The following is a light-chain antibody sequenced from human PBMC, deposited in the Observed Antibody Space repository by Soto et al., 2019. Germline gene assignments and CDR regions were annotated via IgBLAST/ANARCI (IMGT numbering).Light chain of an antibody. J-gene: IGKJ1*01. CDR1: QSISIW. Sequence: DIQMTQSPSTLSASVGDRVSITCRASQSISIWLAWYQQKPGKAPKVLIYKASILESGVPSRFSGSGSETEFTLTISSLQPDDFATYYCQQYKTHSRPFGQGTKVEIK. CDR3: QQYKTHSRP. CDR2: KAS. V-gene: IGKV1-5*03.